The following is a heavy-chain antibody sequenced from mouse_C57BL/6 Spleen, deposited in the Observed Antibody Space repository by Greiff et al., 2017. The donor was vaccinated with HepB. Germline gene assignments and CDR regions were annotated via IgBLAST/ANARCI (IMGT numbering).Heavy chain of an antibody. V-gene: IGHV1-63*01. J-gene: IGHJ2*01. D-gene: IGHD2-4*01. Sequence: QVQLKESGAELVRPGTSVKMSCKASGYTFTNYWIGWAKQRPGHGLEWIGDIYPGGGYTNYNEKFKGKATLTADKSSSTAYMQFSSLTSEDSAIYYCARYDYGYFDYWGQGTTLTVSS. CDR3: ARYDYGYFDY. CDR1: GYTFTNYW. CDR2: IYPGGGYT.